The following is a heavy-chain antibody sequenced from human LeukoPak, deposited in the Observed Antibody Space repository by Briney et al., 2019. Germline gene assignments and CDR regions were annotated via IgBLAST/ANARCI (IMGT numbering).Heavy chain of an antibody. D-gene: IGHD3-10*02. CDR2: ISDIGIGT. V-gene: IGHV3-23*01. CDR1: GFIFSNYV. J-gene: IGHJ3*02. Sequence: PGGSLGLSCAASGFIFSNYVMGWVRQAPGKGLELVSSISDIGIGTYYADSVKGRFTIFRDNSKNILYLQMNSLRAEDTAIYYCAKRGGGTMFAFDIWGQGTMVTVSS. CDR3: AKRGGGTMFAFDI.